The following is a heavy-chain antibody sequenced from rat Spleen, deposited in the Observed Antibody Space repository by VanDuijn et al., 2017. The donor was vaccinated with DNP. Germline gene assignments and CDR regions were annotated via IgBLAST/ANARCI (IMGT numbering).Heavy chain of an antibody. CDR1: GFTFENHW. CDR3: GKNTGFDY. D-gene: IGHD4-1*01. CDR2: ITGGSGIT. V-gene: IGHV5-31*01. J-gene: IGHJ3*01. Sequence: EVQLVGSGGDLVQPGRSLKVSCVGSGFTFENHWMTWIRQVPGKGLEWIASITGGSGITSYPDSVKGRFTISRDNAKSSLYLQMNSLKSEDTATYYCGKNTGFDYWGQGTLVTVSS.